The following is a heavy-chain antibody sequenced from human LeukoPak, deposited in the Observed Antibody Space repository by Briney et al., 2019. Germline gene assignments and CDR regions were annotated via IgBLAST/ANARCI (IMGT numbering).Heavy chain of an antibody. Sequence: GESLKISCKGSGYSFTSYWIGWMRQMPGKGLEWMGIIYPGDSDTRYSPSFQGQVTISADKPISTAYLQWSSLKASDTAMYYCARRTYYYDSSGLGYNWFDPWGQGTLVTVSS. CDR1: GYSFTSYW. CDR3: ARRTYYYDSSGLGYNWFDP. D-gene: IGHD3-22*01. CDR2: IYPGDSDT. J-gene: IGHJ5*02. V-gene: IGHV5-51*01.